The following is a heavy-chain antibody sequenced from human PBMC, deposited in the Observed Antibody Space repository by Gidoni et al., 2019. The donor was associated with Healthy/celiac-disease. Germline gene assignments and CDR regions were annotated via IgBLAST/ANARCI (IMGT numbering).Heavy chain of an antibody. V-gene: IGHV5-51*01. Sequence: EVQLVQSGAEVNKPGESLKISCQGSGYSFTSYWIGWVRQMPGKGLEWMGIIYPGDSDTRYSPSFQGQVTISADKSISTAYLQWSSLKASDTAMYYCARRKSEGYSSSWYWDYWGQGTLVTVSS. CDR2: IYPGDSDT. CDR3: ARRKSEGYSSSWYWDY. J-gene: IGHJ4*02. D-gene: IGHD6-13*01. CDR1: GYSFTSYW.